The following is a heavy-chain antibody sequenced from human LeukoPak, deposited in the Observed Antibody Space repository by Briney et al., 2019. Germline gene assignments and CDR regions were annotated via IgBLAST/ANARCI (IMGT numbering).Heavy chain of an antibody. J-gene: IGHJ5*02. V-gene: IGHV4-59*08. Sequence: PSETLSLTCTVSGASVSSDYWSWIRQSPGKGLEWIGYIYHSGHTMSNPSLKSRVSLSLDTSNNQFSLKLSSVTAAVTAVYYCARHPFQYPFDHWGQGTVVSVSS. CDR2: IYHSGHT. CDR1: GASVSSDY. D-gene: IGHD4-4*01. CDR3: ARHPFQYPFDH.